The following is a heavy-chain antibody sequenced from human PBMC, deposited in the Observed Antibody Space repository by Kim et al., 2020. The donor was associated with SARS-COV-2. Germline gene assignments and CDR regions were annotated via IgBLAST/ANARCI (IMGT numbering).Heavy chain of an antibody. CDR1: GGSFSGYY. CDR2: INHSGST. CDR3: ARGHSSSWYPTFDY. V-gene: IGHV4-34*01. Sequence: SETLSLTCAVYGGSFSGYYWSWIRQPPGKGLEWIGEINHSGSTNYNPSLKSRVTISVDTSKNQFSLKLSSVTAADTAVYYCARGHSSSWYPTFDYWGQGT. D-gene: IGHD6-13*01. J-gene: IGHJ4*02.